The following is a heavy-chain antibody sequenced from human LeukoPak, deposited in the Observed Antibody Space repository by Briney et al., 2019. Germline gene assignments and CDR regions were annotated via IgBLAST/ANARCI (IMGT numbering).Heavy chain of an antibody. D-gene: IGHD3-16*02. CDR3: ARVYDYVWGSYRLFDY. CDR1: GGSISSSSYY. V-gene: IGHV4-39*07. J-gene: IGHJ4*02. Sequence: SETLSLTCTVSGGSISSSSYYWGWIRQPPGKGLEWIGSIYYSGSTYYNPSLKSRVTISVDTSKNQFSLKLSSVTAADTAVYYCARVYDYVWGSYRLFDYWGQGTLVTVSS. CDR2: IYYSGST.